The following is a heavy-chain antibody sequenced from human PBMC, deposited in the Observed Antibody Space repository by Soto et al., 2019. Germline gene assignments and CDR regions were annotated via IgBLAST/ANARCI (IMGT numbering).Heavy chain of an antibody. V-gene: IGHV1-2*02. CDR2: INPGNGDT. CDR1: GYSFTGHY. D-gene: IGHD3-10*01. Sequence: QGRLVQSGTEVKESGSSVRVSCKASGYSFTGHYVHWMRQAPGQGLEWMGWINPGNGDTKYAQRFQGRVTMTRDTSIRTHSMELRALKSDDTAVYYCARDMKPYYGPGSLHGFFDYWGQGTLVTVSS. J-gene: IGHJ4*02. CDR3: ARDMKPYYGPGSLHGFFDY.